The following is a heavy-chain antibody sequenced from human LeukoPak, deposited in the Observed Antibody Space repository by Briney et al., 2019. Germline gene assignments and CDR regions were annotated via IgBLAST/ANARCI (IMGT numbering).Heavy chain of an antibody. CDR3: AKGGTTVVDY. CDR2: ISNNGGYT. CDR1: GFTFSSYA. J-gene: IGHJ4*02. D-gene: IGHD4-23*01. V-gene: IGHV3-23*01. Sequence: GGSLRLSCAASGFTFSSYAISWVRQAPGKGLEWVSAISNNGGYTYYADSVKGRFTISRDNAKNTLYLQMNSLRAEDTAVYYCAKGGTTVVDYWGQGTLVTVSS.